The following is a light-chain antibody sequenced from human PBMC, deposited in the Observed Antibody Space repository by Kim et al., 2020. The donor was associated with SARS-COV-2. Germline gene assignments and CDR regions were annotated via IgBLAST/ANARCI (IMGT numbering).Light chain of an antibody. V-gene: IGLV9-49*01. Sequence: TCTLSSGYSNYKVDGYQQRPGKGPRFVMRVGTGGIVGSKGDGIPDRFSVLGSGLNRYLTIKNIQEEDESDYHCGADHGSGSNFVCVFGGGTQLTVL. CDR1: SGYSNYK. CDR3: GADHGSGSNFVCV. CDR2: VGTGGIVG. J-gene: IGLJ3*02.